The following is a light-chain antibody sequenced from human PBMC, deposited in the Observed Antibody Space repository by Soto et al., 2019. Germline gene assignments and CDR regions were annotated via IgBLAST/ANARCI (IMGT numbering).Light chain of an antibody. CDR2: STN. CDR3: CLSPGSLTWL. V-gene: IGLV8-61*01. Sequence: QAVVTQEPSFSVSPGGTVTLTCGLSSGSVSTTHYPSWYQQTPGQAPRTLIYSTNTRSSGVPDRFSGSKSGSTASLTISGLQAEDEAEYYCCLSPGSLTWLFGGGTKLTVL. J-gene: IGLJ3*02. CDR1: SGSVSTTHY.